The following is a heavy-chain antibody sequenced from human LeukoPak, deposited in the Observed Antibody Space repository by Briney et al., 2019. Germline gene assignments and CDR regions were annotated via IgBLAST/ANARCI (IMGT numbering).Heavy chain of an antibody. CDR2: INPNSGGT. V-gene: IGHV1-2*02. D-gene: IGHD2-2*01. Sequence: GASVKVSCKASGYTFTGYYMHWVRQAPGQGLEWMGWINPNSGGTNYAQKFQGRVIMTRDTSISTAYMELSRLRSDDTAVYYCARGDRNRYCSSTSCFYYYGMDVWGQGTTVTVSS. J-gene: IGHJ6*02. CDR3: ARGDRNRYCSSTSCFYYYGMDV. CDR1: GYTFTGYY.